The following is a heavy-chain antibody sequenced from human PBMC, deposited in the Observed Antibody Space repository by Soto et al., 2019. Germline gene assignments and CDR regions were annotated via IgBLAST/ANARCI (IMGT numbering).Heavy chain of an antibody. CDR2: IIPISDTT. J-gene: IGHJ6*02. Sequence: QVQLVQSGAEVKKPGSSVKVSCKASGGTFSSYAISWVRQAPGQGLEWMGGIIPISDTTNYAQKFQGRVTITAYESTSTAHMQLSSLRSEDTAVYYCARSQGSSTSLEIYYYYYSGMDVWGQGTTVSVSS. D-gene: IGHD2-2*01. V-gene: IGHV1-69*01. CDR3: ARSQGSSTSLEIYYYYYSGMDV. CDR1: GGTFSSYA.